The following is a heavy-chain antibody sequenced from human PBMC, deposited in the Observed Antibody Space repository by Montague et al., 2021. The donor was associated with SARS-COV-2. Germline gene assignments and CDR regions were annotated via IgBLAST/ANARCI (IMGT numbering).Heavy chain of an antibody. Sequence: ETLSLTCTVSGGFISSYYWSWIRQPPGKGLEWIGYIYYSGSTDYNPSLKSRVTISVDTSKNQFSLKLSSVTAADTAVYYCARDTLGDYYYYGMDVWGQGTTVTVSS. CDR3: ARDTLGDYYYYGMDV. J-gene: IGHJ6*02. CDR1: GGFISSYY. V-gene: IGHV4-59*01. CDR2: IYYSGST.